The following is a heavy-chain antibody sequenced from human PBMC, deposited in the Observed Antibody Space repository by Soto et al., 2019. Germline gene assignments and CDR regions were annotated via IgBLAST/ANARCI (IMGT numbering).Heavy chain of an antibody. Sequence: GASVKVSCKASGYTFTSYGISWVRQAPGQGLEWMGWISAYNGNTNYAQKLQGRVTMTTDTSTSTAYMELRSLRSDDTAAYYCARVLSGGHYDILTGYYYDAFDIWGQGTMVTVSS. CDR2: ISAYNGNT. V-gene: IGHV1-18*01. CDR3: ARVLSGGHYDILTGYYYDAFDI. CDR1: GYTFTSYG. D-gene: IGHD3-9*01. J-gene: IGHJ3*02.